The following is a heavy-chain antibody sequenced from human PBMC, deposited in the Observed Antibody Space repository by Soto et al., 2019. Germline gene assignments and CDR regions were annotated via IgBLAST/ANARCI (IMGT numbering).Heavy chain of an antibody. CDR3: ARGRYGDY. D-gene: IGHD4-17*01. J-gene: IGHJ4*02. Sequence: QAHLVQSGPEVKKPGASVKVSCKGSGYIFTSYGIAWVRQAPGQGLEWMGWISAHNGKTEYAQKFQGRVXVTXXTSTSTAYLELRSLRSDDTALYYCARGRYGDYWGQGALVTVSS. V-gene: IGHV1-18*01. CDR1: GYIFTSYG. CDR2: ISAHNGKT.